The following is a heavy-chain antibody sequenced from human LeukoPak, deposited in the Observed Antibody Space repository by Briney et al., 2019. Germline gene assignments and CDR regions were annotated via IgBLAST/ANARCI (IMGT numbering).Heavy chain of an antibody. J-gene: IGHJ5*02. CDR3: ARKAAAARVGWFDP. V-gene: IGHV4-34*01. Sequence: SETLSLTCAVYGGSFSGYYWSWIRQPPGKGLEWIGEINHSGSTNYNPSLKSRVTISVDTSKNQFSLKLSSVTAADTAVYYCARKAAAARVGWFDPWDQGTLVTVSS. CDR1: GGSFSGYY. CDR2: INHSGST. D-gene: IGHD6-13*01.